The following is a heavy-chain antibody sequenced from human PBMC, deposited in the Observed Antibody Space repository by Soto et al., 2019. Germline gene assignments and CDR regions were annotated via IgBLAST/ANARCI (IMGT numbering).Heavy chain of an antibody. J-gene: IGHJ6*03. D-gene: IGHD2-2*01. V-gene: IGHV4-59*08. Sequence: SETLSLTCTVSGGSISSYYWSWIRQPPGKGLEWIGYIYYSGNTNYNPSIKSRVTITVDTSKNQYSMKLSSVTAADTAVYYSAIMGIVVVPAAIPIYYYYYMDVWGKGTTVTVSS. CDR1: GGSISSYY. CDR3: AIMGIVVVPAAIPIYYYYYMDV. CDR2: IYYSGNT.